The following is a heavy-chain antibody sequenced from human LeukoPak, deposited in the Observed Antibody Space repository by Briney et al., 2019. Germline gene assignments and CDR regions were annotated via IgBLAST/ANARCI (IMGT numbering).Heavy chain of an antibody. J-gene: IGHJ4*02. CDR3: AKIGVGYDYVWGSSYFDY. CDR2: ISGSGGST. CDR1: GFTFSSYA. V-gene: IGHV3-23*01. Sequence: PGRSLRLSCAASGFTFSSYAMSWVRQAPGKGLEWVSAISGSGGSTYYADSVKGRFTISRDNSKNTLYLQMNSLRAEDTAVYYCAKIGVGYDYVWGSSYFDYWGQGTLVTVSS. D-gene: IGHD3-16*01.